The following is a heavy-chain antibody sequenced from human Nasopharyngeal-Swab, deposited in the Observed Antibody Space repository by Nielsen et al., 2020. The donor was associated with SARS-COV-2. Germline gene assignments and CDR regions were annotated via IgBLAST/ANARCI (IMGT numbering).Heavy chain of an antibody. V-gene: IGHV4-39*02. CDR2: IFHSGSA. D-gene: IGHD6-13*01. CDR3: ARSSWFWDLDY. Sequence: SETLSLTCTVSGGSIRSSTFYWGWIRQPPGKGLEWIGSIFHSGSAYYNPSLQRRVTLSVDPSKNHFSRKLSSVTAADTAIYYCARSSWFWDLDYWGQGTLVPVSA. CDR1: GGSIRSSTFY. J-gene: IGHJ4*02.